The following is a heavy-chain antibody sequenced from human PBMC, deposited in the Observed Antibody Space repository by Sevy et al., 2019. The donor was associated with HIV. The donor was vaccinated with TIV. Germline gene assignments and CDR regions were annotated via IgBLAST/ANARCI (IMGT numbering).Heavy chain of an antibody. V-gene: IGHV1-3*01. D-gene: IGHD3-10*01. Sequence: ASVKVSCKASGYTFTSYAMHWVRQAPGQRLEWMGWVNAGNGNTKYSQKFQGRVTITRETSASTAYMELSSLRSEDTAVYYCARDASTMVRGVIIKGAAFDYWAQGTLVTVSS. CDR3: ARDASTMVRGVIIKGAAFDY. CDR2: VNAGNGNT. CDR1: GYTFTSYA. J-gene: IGHJ4*02.